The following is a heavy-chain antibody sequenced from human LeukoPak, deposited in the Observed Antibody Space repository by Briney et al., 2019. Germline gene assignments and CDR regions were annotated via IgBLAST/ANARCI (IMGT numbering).Heavy chain of an antibody. CDR3: ARGLHGDYGSNYFDY. V-gene: IGHV3-48*03. Sequence: GGSLRLSCAASGFTFSSYEMNWVRQAPGKGLEWVSYISSSGSTIYYADSVKGRFTISRDNPKNSLYLQMNSLRAEDTAVYYCARGLHGDYGSNYFDYWGQGTLVTVSS. J-gene: IGHJ4*02. CDR2: ISSSGSTI. D-gene: IGHD4-17*01. CDR1: GFTFSSYE.